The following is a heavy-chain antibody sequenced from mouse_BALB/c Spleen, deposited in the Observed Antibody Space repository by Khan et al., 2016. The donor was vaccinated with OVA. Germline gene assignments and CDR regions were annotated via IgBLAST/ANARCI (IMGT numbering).Heavy chain of an antibody. D-gene: IGHD1-1*01. V-gene: IGHV1-12*01. CDR3: TRGVYDYGPFFVY. CDR1: GYTFSIYN. Sequence: QVQLKQSGAELVKPGASVRVSCKASGYTFSIYNIHWIKQTPGQGLEWIGTIYPGNGDTSYNQKFKGKATLTADKSSSTAYMQLSSLTSEDSAVFYCTRGVYDYGPFFVYWGQGTLVTVSA. CDR2: IYPGNGDT. J-gene: IGHJ3*01.